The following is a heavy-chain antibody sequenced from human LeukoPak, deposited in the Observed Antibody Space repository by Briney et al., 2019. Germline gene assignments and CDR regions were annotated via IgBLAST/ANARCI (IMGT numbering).Heavy chain of an antibody. D-gene: IGHD4-23*01. Sequence: PGGSLRLSCAASGFTFSSYAMHWVRQAPGKGLEWVAVISYDGSNKYYADSVKGRFTISRDNSKNTLYLQMNSLRAEDTAVYYCARDRYYGGNSGSFDYWGQGTLVTVSS. V-gene: IGHV3-30-3*01. CDR2: ISYDGSNK. CDR1: GFTFSSYA. CDR3: ARDRYYGGNSGSFDY. J-gene: IGHJ4*02.